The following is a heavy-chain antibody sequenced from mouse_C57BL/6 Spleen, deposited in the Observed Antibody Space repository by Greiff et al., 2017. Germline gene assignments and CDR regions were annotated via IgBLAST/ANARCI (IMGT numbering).Heavy chain of an antibody. Sequence: VQLQQPGAELVKPGASVKLSCKASGYTFTSYWMHWVKQRPGQGLEWIGMIHPNSGSTNYNEKFKSKATMTVYKSSSTAYMQLSSLTSEDSAVYYCARSLLRYYFDYWGQGTTLTVSS. CDR1: GYTFTSYW. CDR3: ARSLLRYYFDY. CDR2: IHPNSGST. V-gene: IGHV1-64*01. D-gene: IGHD1-2*01. J-gene: IGHJ2*01.